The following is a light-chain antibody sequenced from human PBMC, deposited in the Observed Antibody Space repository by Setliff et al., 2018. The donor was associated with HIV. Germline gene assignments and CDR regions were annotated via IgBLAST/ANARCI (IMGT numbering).Light chain of an antibody. CDR2: DVS. J-gene: IGLJ1*01. Sequence: QSVLTQPASVSGSPGQSITISCTGTSSDVGTYNAVYWYQQHPGKAPKLMIYDVSTRPSGVSNRFSGSKSGNTASLTISGPQTEDEADYYCSSYTSGSTDVFGTGTKVTVL. V-gene: IGLV2-14*01. CDR3: SSYTSGSTDV. CDR1: SSDVGTYNA.